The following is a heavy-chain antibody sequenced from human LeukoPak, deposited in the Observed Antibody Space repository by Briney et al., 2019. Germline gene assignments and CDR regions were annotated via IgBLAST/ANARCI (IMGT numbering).Heavy chain of an antibody. V-gene: IGHV4-59*06. CDR2: IYYSGST. CDR3: ARFPRMGPIDY. J-gene: IGHJ4*02. Sequence: PSETLSLTCTVSGGSISSYYWGWIRQHPGKGLEWIGYIYYSGSTYYNPSLKSRVTISVDTSKNQFSLKLSSVTAADTAVYYCARFPRMGPIDYWGQGTLVTVSS. D-gene: IGHD2-21*01. CDR1: GGSISSYY.